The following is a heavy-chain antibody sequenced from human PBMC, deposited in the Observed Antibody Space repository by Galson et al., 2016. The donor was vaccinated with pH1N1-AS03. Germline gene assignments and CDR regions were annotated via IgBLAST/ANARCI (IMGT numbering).Heavy chain of an antibody. V-gene: IGHV3-9*01. J-gene: IGHJ4*02. CDR2: IDWNSDTV. Sequence: SLRLSCAGSGFTFDAYAMHWVRQAPGKGLEWVSGIDWNSDTVDYTDSVKGRFTISRDNAKNSLYLQMNSLRAEDTAVYYCAKGVGATDGLFDYWGPGTLVTVSS. CDR3: AKGVGATDGLFDY. D-gene: IGHD4/OR15-4a*01. CDR1: GFTFDAYA.